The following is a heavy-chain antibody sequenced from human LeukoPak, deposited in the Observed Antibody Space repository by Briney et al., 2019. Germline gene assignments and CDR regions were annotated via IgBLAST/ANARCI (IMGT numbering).Heavy chain of an antibody. Sequence: GGSLRLSCAASGFTFSSYAMHWVRQGPGKGLEWVAYIAHHGSNKYYADSVKGPFTISRDNSKRTLYLQMNNLRADDTAVYYCAKDGSWSCTDWGQGALVTVSS. D-gene: IGHD2-8*02. CDR2: IAHHGSNK. V-gene: IGHV3-30*02. CDR3: AKDGSWSCTD. J-gene: IGHJ4*02. CDR1: GFTFSSYA.